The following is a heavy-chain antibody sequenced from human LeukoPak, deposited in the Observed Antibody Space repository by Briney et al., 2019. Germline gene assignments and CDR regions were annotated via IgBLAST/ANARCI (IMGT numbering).Heavy chain of an antibody. CDR1: GGSITSYY. J-gene: IGHJ4*02. Sequence: SETLSLTCTVSGGSITSYYWTYIRQPAGKGLEWIGRIHTSGITNHNPSLKSRVTMSLDTSKNQFSLNLSSVTAADTAIYYCAREFSGTTVAARVFDSWGQGTLVTVSS. CDR3: AREFSGTTVAARVFDS. D-gene: IGHD6-6*01. V-gene: IGHV4-4*07. CDR2: IHTSGIT.